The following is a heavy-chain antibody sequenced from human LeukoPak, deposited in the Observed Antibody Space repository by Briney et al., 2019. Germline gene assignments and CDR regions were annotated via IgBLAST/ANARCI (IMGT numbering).Heavy chain of an antibody. D-gene: IGHD6-19*01. CDR3: AKDSSGWY. CDR1: GLTFGGYT. J-gene: IGHJ4*02. Sequence: GGSLRLSCAASGLTFGGYTMSWVRQAPGKGLEWVSGITATGSRTYYADSVKGRFTISRDNAKNSLYLQMNSLRAEDTAVYYCAKDSSGWYWGQGTLVTVSS. CDR2: ITATGSRT. V-gene: IGHV3-23*01.